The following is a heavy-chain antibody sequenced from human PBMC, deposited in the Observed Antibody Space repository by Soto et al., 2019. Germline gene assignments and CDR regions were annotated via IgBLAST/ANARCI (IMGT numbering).Heavy chain of an antibody. CDR1: GDSVTSNVW. J-gene: IGHJ4*02. D-gene: IGHD6-19*01. V-gene: IGHV4-4*02. CDR2: AYHNGLT. Sequence: SETLSLTCAVSGDSVTSNVWWSWVRQPPGKGLEWIGEAYHNGLTDYNPSLKSRVTMSVDTSKNEFSLKLTSLTAADTAIYYCARDAAVPGESDRFDYWGQGTLVTV. CDR3: ARDAAVPGESDRFDY.